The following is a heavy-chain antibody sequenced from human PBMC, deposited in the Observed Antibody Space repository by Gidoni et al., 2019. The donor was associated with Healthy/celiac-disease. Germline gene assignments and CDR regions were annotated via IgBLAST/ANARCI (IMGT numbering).Heavy chain of an antibody. J-gene: IGHJ4*02. D-gene: IGHD3-22*01. CDR2: ISAYNGNT. V-gene: IGHV1-18*01. CDR3: ARGPRDYYDSSGYYSY. Sequence: QVQLVQSGAWVKKPGASVKVSCKASGYTFTTYGLNWVLQAPGQGLAWMGWISAYNGNTNYAQKLQGRVTMTTDTSTSTAYMELRSLRSDDTAVYYCARGPRDYYDSSGYYSYWGQGTLVTVSS. CDR1: GYTFTTYG.